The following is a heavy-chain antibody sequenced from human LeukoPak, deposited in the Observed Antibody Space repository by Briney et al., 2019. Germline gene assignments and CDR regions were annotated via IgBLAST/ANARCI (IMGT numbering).Heavy chain of an antibody. CDR1: GYTFTSYG. J-gene: IGHJ4*02. Sequence: ASVKVSCKASGYTFTSYGISWVRQAHGRGLEWMGWISAYNGNTNYAQKLQGRVTMTTDTSTSTAYMELRSLRSDDTAVYYCARVLSGIVVVPAALVFDYWGQGTLVTVSS. V-gene: IGHV1-18*01. CDR3: ARVLSGIVVVPAALVFDY. CDR2: ISAYNGNT. D-gene: IGHD2-2*01.